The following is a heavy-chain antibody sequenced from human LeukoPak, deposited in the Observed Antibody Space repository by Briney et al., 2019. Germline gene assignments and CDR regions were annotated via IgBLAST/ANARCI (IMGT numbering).Heavy chain of an antibody. D-gene: IGHD3-16*01. CDR1: GFTFSSYA. J-gene: IGHJ6*03. CDR2: ITGSGGST. CDR3: AYDPWREGFMDV. V-gene: IGHV3-23*01. Sequence: GGSLRLSCAASGFTFSSYAMSWVRQAPGKWLEWVSAITGSGGSTYYADSVKGRFTISRDNSKNTLYLQMNSLRVEDTAVYYRAYDPWREGFMDVWGKGTTVTVSS.